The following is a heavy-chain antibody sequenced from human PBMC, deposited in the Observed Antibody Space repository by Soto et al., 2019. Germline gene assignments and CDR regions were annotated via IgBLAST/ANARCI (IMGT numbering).Heavy chain of an antibody. CDR1: GFTFSSHW. J-gene: IGHJ6*03. Sequence: PGGSLRLSCAASGFTFSSHWMSWVRQAPGKGLEWVANINQDGSVEHYVDSVKGRFTISRDNAKNSLYLQMNSPRAEDTAVYYCAREGYYYMDVWGKGTTVTVSS. CDR3: AREGYYYMDV. V-gene: IGHV3-7*01. CDR2: INQDGSVE.